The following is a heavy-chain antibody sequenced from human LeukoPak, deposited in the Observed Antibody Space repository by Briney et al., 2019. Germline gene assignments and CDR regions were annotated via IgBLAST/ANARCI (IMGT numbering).Heavy chain of an antibody. CDR1: GFTFSSYA. Sequence: GGSLRLSCAASGFTFSSYAMSWVRQAPGKGLEWVSAISGSGGSTYYADSVKGRFTISRDNSKNTLYLQMNSLRAEDTAVYYCAKDYLSGDYRNNWFDPWGQGTLVTVSS. CDR2: ISGSGGST. D-gene: IGHD4-17*01. CDR3: AKDYLSGDYRNNWFDP. J-gene: IGHJ5*02. V-gene: IGHV3-23*01.